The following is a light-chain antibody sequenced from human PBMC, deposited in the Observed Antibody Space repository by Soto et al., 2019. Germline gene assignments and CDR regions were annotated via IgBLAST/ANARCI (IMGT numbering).Light chain of an antibody. J-gene: IGKJ3*01. CDR1: QDIRNY. CDR3: QQYDNLFT. V-gene: IGKV1-33*01. Sequence: DIQMTQSPSSLSASVGDRVTLTCQASQDIRNYLNWYQQKPGKAPKLLIYDASNLETGVPSRFSGSGSGTDITFTISSLQPEDFATYYCQQYDNLFTFGPGTKVDIK. CDR2: DAS.